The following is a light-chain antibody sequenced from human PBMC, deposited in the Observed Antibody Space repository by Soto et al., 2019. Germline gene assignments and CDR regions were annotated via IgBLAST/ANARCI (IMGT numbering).Light chain of an antibody. CDR2: EGS. Sequence: QSVLTKPASLSGSPGQSITISCTGTSSDVGSYNLVSWYQQHPGKAPKLMIYEGSKRPSGVSNRFSGSKSGNTASLTISGLQAEDEADYYCCSYAGSSTFYVFGTGTKVTVL. J-gene: IGLJ1*01. CDR1: SSDVGSYNL. V-gene: IGLV2-23*01. CDR3: CSYAGSSTFYV.